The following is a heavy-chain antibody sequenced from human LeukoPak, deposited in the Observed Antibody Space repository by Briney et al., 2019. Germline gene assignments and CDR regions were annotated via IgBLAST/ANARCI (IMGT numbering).Heavy chain of an antibody. J-gene: IGHJ5*02. D-gene: IGHD3-3*01. CDR2: INHSGST. V-gene: IGHV4-34*01. CDR1: GGSFSGYY. CDR3: ARGGITYYDFWSGYAHVRFDP. Sequence: PSETLSLTCAVYGGSFSGYYWSWIRQPPGKGLEWIGEINHSGSTNYNPSLKSRVTISVDTSKNQFSLKLSSVTAADTAVYCCARGGITYYDFWSGYAHVRFDPWGQGTLVTVSS.